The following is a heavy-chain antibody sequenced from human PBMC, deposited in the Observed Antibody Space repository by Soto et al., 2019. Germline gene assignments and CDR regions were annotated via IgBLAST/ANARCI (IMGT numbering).Heavy chain of an antibody. J-gene: IGHJ4*02. V-gene: IGHV1-3*05. Sequence: QVQLVQSGAEEKKPGASVKVSCKASGYTFTSYSMHWVRQAPGQRLEWMGWINAGNGNTKYSQKFQGRVTITRDTSASTVYMELSSLRSEDTAVYYCARVSGWYFLDYWGQGTLVTVSS. CDR1: GYTFTSYS. CDR2: INAGNGNT. D-gene: IGHD6-19*01. CDR3: ARVSGWYFLDY.